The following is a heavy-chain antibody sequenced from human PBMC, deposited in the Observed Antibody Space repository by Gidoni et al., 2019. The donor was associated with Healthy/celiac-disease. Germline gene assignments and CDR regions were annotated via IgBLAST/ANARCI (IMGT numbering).Heavy chain of an antibody. CDR1: GGTFSSYT. J-gene: IGHJ4*02. CDR2: IIPILGIA. Sequence: QVQLVQSGAEVKKPGSSVKVSCKASGGTFSSYTISWVRQAPGQGLEWMGRIIPILGIANYAQKFQGKVTITADKSTSTAYMELSSLRSEDTAVYYCAREKQNRYDSSGWGQGTLVTVSS. V-gene: IGHV1-69*08. D-gene: IGHD3-22*01. CDR3: AREKQNRYDSSG.